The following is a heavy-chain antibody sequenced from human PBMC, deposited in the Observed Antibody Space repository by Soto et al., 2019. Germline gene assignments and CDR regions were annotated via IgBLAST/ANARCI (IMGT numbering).Heavy chain of an antibody. CDR1: GGSISSGGYY. CDR2: IYYSGST. J-gene: IGHJ4*02. V-gene: IGHV4-31*03. D-gene: IGHD4-4*01. Sequence: SETLSLTCTVSGGSISSGGYYWSWIRQHPGKGLEWIGYIYYSGSTYYNPSLKSRVTISVDTSKNQFSLKLSSVTAADTAVYYCARDLMATETFDYWGQGTLVTVSS. CDR3: ARDLMATETFDY.